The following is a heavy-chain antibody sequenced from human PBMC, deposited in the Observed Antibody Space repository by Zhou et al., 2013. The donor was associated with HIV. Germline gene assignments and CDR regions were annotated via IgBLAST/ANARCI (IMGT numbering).Heavy chain of an antibody. CDR3: ARAYSTSWYGGGFYYMDV. V-gene: IGHV1-69*14. Sequence: VQLVQSGSELKKPGSSVKISCKATGGSFENYPISWVRQAPGQGLDWVGGVIPSLGITHYSQRFQGRVTISADKSKTLSFLEMSSLMGDDTAVYYCARAYSTSWYGGGFYYMDVWGKGTTVSVSS. CDR2: VIPSLGIT. D-gene: IGHD4-4*01. J-gene: IGHJ6*03. CDR1: GGSFENYP.